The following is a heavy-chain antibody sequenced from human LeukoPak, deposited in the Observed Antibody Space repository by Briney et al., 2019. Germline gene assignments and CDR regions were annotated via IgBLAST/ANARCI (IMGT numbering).Heavy chain of an antibody. D-gene: IGHD3-10*01. CDR3: AKAPRSPMVRGVIINYFDY. J-gene: IGHJ4*02. V-gene: IGHV3-30*18. CDR2: ISYDGSNK. CDR1: GFTFSSYG. Sequence: PWGSLRLSCAASGFTFSSYGMHWVRQAPGKGLEWVAGISYDGSNKFYADSVKGRFTISRDNSKNTLYLQMNSMRAEDTAVYYCAKAPRSPMVRGVIINYFDYWGQGTLVTVSS.